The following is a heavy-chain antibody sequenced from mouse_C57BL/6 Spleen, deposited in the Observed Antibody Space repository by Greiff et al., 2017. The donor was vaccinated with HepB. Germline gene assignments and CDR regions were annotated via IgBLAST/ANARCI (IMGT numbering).Heavy chain of an antibody. CDR1: GYSFTDYN. CDR2: INPNYGTT. D-gene: IGHD1-1*01. J-gene: IGHJ2*01. V-gene: IGHV1-39*01. CDR3: ARGYYGSSYLDY. Sequence: EVQLQQSGPELVKPGASVKISCKASGYSFTDYNMNWVKQGNGKSLEWIGVINPNYGTTSYNQKFKGKVTFTVDQSSSTAYMQLNSLTSEDSAVYYCARGYYGSSYLDYWGQGTTLTVSS.